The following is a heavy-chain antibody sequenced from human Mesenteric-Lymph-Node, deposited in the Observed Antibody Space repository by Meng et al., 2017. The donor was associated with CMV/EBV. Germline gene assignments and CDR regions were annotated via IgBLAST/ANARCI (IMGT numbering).Heavy chain of an antibody. CDR3: ARDTPGGSWWLFLHY. Sequence: GGSLRLSCAASGFTFDDYAMHWVRQAPGKGLEWVSGISWNSGSIGYADSVKGRFTISRDNSKNTLDLQMNSLGPEDTAKYYCARDTPGGSWWLFLHYWGQGTQVTVSS. CDR1: GFTFDDYA. V-gene: IGHV3-9*01. CDR2: ISWNSGSI. D-gene: IGHD2-15*01. J-gene: IGHJ4*02.